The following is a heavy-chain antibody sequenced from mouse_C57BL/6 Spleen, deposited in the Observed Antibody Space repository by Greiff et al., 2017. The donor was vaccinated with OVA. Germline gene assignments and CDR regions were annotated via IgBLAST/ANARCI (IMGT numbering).Heavy chain of an antibody. Sequence: QVQLQQSGPELVKPGASVKISCKASGYAFSSSWMNWVKQRPGKGLEWIGRIYPGDGDTNYNGKFKGKATLTADKSSSTAYMQLSSLTSEDSAVYFCARGGVYYDYDGYWGQGTSVTVSS. D-gene: IGHD2-4*01. CDR3: ARGGVYYDYDGY. CDR1: GYAFSSSW. J-gene: IGHJ4*01. CDR2: IYPGDGDT. V-gene: IGHV1-82*01.